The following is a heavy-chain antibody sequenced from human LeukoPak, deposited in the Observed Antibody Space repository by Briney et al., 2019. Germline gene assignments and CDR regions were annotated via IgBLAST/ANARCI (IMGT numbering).Heavy chain of an antibody. CDR2: IFRGDDT. V-gene: IGHV3-66*01. CDR1: GFIVSQNY. CDR3: ARAPYGDNGYTAEVADY. Sequence: AGGSLRLSCAASGFIVSQNYMSWVRQAPGKGLEWVSVIFRGDDTNYVDSVKGRFTIFRDNSKNTLYLQMNSLRADDTAVYYCARAPYGDNGYTAEVADYWGQGTLVTVSS. J-gene: IGHJ4*02. D-gene: IGHD3-16*01.